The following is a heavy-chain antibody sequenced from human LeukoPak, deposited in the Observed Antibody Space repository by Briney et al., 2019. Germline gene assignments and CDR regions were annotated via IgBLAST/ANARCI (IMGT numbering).Heavy chain of an antibody. CDR2: IYSGGNT. V-gene: IGHV3-53*01. J-gene: IGHJ4*02. CDR1: GFTVSTNY. D-gene: IGHD3-3*01. Sequence: GGSLRLSCAASGFTVSTNYMSWVRQAPGKGLEWVSLIYSGGNTYYADSVKGRFTISRDNSKNTLYLQMNSLRAEDTAVYYCAREGGITIFGVVPYFDYWGQGTLVTVSS. CDR3: AREGGITIFGVVPYFDY.